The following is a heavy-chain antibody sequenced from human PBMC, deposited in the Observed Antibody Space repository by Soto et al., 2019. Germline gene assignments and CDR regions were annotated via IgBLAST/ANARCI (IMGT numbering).Heavy chain of an antibody. CDR2: IRGTSETT. Sequence: HPGGSLRLSCAASGFIVTTYTWNWVWVRQAPGKGLEWVSGIRGTSETTYYADSVEGRFSISRDTSRNTLYLQLNSLRVEDTAIYYCAKDHSNFGLGPWGQGTLVTVSS. V-gene: IGHV3-23*01. CDR1: GFIVTTYT. CDR3: AKDHSNFGLGP. D-gene: IGHD4-4*01. J-gene: IGHJ5*02.